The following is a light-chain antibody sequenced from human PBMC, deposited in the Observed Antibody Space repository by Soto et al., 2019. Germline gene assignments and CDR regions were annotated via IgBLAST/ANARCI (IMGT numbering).Light chain of an antibody. CDR2: DVS. J-gene: IGLJ2*01. V-gene: IGLV2-14*01. Sequence: QSVLTQPASVSGSPGQSITISCTGTSSDVGGYNYVSWYQQHPGKAPKLMIYDVSNRPSGVSNRFSGSKSGNTASQTISGLQAEDEADYYCSSYTSSSTSVVFGGGTKLTVL. CDR3: SSYTSSSTSVV. CDR1: SSDVGGYNY.